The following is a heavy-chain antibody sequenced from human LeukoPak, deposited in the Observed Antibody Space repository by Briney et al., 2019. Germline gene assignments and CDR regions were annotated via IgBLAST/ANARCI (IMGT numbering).Heavy chain of an antibody. J-gene: IGHJ4*02. Sequence: GGSLRLSCAASGFTFSNYGMHWVRQAPGKGLEWVSAISGSGGSTYYADSVKGRFTISRDNSKNTLYLQMNSLRAEDTAVYYCAKNLGYGDLYFDYWGQGTLVTVSS. D-gene: IGHD4-17*01. CDR3: AKNLGYGDLYFDY. CDR2: ISGSGGST. V-gene: IGHV3-23*01. CDR1: GFTFSNYG.